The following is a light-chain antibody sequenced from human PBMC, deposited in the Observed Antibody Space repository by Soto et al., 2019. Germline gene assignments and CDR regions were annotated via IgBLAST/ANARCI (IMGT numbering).Light chain of an antibody. CDR1: QSVSSS. V-gene: IGKV3-11*01. Sequence: IVLTHSPATLSLSPGERATLSCRASQSVSSSLAWYQQKPGQAPRLLIYDASNRATGIPARFSGSGSGTGFTLTISSLEPEDFAVYYCQQRSSWPPWTFGQGTKVDIK. J-gene: IGKJ1*01. CDR2: DAS. CDR3: QQRSSWPPWT.